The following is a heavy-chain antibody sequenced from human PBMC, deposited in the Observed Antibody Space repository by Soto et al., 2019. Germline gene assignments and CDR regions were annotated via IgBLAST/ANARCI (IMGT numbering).Heavy chain of an antibody. Sequence: SVKVSCKASGGTFSSYAISWVRQAPGQGLEWMGGIIPIFGTANYAQKFQGRVTITADESTSTAYMELSSLRSEDTAVYYCARGDCSSTSCYTSYYYYGMDVWGQGTTVTV. CDR2: IIPIFGTA. J-gene: IGHJ6*02. D-gene: IGHD2-2*02. CDR1: GGTFSSYA. CDR3: ARGDCSSTSCYTSYYYYGMDV. V-gene: IGHV1-69*13.